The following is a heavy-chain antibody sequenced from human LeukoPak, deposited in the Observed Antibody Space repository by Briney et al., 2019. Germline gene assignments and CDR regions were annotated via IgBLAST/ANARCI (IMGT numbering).Heavy chain of an antibody. V-gene: IGHV1-69*13. CDR2: IIPIFGTA. CDR3: ARDHSSLFTMIVVVTPFDY. J-gene: IGHJ4*02. CDR1: GGTFNSYA. Sequence: HAASVKVSCKASGGTFNSYAISWVRQAPGQGLEWMGGIIPIFGTAIYAQKFQGRVTITADESTSTAYMELSSLRSEDTAVYYCARDHSSLFTMIVVVTPFDYWGQGTLVTVSS. D-gene: IGHD3-22*01.